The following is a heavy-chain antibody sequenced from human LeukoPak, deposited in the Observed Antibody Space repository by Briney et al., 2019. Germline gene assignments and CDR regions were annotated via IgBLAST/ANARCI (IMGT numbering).Heavy chain of an antibody. CDR3: ARRPINWNDEYAFDI. D-gene: IGHD1-20*01. J-gene: IGHJ3*02. CDR2: IYPGDSDT. V-gene: IGHV5-51*01. CDR1: GYSFTSYW. Sequence: GESLKISCKGSGYSFTSYWIGWVRHMPGKGLEWMGIIYPGDSDTRYSPSFQGQVTISADKSISTAYLQWSSLKASDTAMYYCARRPINWNDEYAFDIWGQGTMVTVSS.